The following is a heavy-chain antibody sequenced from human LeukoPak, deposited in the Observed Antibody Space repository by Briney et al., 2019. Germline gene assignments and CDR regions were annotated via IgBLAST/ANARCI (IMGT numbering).Heavy chain of an antibody. Sequence: GGSLRLSCAASGFTFSSYGMHWVRQAPGKGLGWVAFIRYDGSNKYYADSVRSRFTISRDNSKNTLFLQMNSLRAEDTAVYYCSFLPVNNYYHSSGPSYYFDYWGQGTLVTVSS. J-gene: IGHJ4*02. CDR2: IRYDGSNK. CDR1: GFTFSSYG. CDR3: SFLPVNNYYHSSGPSYYFDY. D-gene: IGHD3-22*01. V-gene: IGHV3-30*02.